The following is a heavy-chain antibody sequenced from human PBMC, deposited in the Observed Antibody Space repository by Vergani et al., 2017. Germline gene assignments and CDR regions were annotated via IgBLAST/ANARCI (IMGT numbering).Heavy chain of an antibody. V-gene: IGHV3-30*04. CDR1: GFTFSSYA. Sequence: QVQLVESGGGVVQPGRSLRLSCAASGFTFSSYAMHWVRQAPGKGLEWVAVISYDGSNKYYADSVKGRFTISRDNSKNTLYLQMNSLRAEDTAVYYCARDRSMIVVVGAFDIWGQGTMVTVSS. CDR2: ISYDGSNK. J-gene: IGHJ3*02. CDR3: ARDRSMIVVVGAFDI. D-gene: IGHD3-22*01.